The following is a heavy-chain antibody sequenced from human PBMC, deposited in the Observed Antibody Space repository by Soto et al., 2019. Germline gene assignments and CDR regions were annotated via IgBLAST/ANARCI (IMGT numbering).Heavy chain of an antibody. CDR2: ISGSGGST. J-gene: IGHJ3*02. CDR3: AKDFSNVDYYDSSGYPPDAFDI. V-gene: IGHV3-23*01. CDR1: GFTFSSYA. Sequence: GGSLRLSCAASGFTFSSYAMSWVRQAPGKGLEWVSAISGSGGSTYYADSVKGRFTISRDNSKNTLYLQMNSLRAEDTAVCYCAKDFSNVDYYDSSGYPPDAFDIWGQGTMVTVSS. D-gene: IGHD3-22*01.